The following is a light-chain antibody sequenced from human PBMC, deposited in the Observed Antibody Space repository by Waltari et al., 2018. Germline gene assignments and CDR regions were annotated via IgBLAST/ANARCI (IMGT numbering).Light chain of an antibody. V-gene: IGKV3-15*01. CDR1: QTGGTK. CDR3: QHYYNWPLT. CDR2: GAS. J-gene: IGKJ4*01. Sequence: EIVMTQSPTTLSVSPGKTATLSCTTSQTGGTKLAWYQQKPGQAPRLIIFGASTRATGLPARFSASGSGTEFSLTISSLQSEDSAVYFCQHYYNWPLTFGGGT.